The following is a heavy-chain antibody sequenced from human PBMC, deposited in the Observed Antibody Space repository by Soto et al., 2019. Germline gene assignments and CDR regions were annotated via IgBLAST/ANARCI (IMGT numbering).Heavy chain of an antibody. CDR3: AKDIRDMVVVVATNWYFDL. V-gene: IGHV3-9*01. J-gene: IGHJ2*01. D-gene: IGHD3-22*01. Sequence: EVQLVESGGGLVQPGGSLRLSCVASGFIFKDYAMHWVRQTSGKGLEWASGIHWSCGNIGYLDSVEGRFTISRDNAKSSLYLQMNNLRPEDTALYYCAKDIRDMVVVVATNWYFDLWGRGTLVTVSS. CDR1: GFIFKDYA. CDR2: IHWSCGNI.